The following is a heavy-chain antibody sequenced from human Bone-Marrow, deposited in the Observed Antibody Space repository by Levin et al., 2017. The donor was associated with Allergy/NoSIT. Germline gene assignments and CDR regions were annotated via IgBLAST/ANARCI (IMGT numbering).Heavy chain of an antibody. CDR1: QGAISNFF. D-gene: IGHD5-24*01. Sequence: PSETLSLTCTITQGAISNFFWSWIRQSPGKGLEWIAYISSTGDTDHNPSLKGRVTISVDTSKNQFSLNLTSVTAADTAVYYCARSMGWLQFENWGHGTLVTVSS. CDR2: ISSTGDT. V-gene: IGHV4-4*08. CDR3: ARSMGWLQFEN. J-gene: IGHJ4*01.